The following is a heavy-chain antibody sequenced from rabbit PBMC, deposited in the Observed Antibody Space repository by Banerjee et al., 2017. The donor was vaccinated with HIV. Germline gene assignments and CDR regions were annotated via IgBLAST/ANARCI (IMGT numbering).Heavy chain of an antibody. CDR3: ARDAGSSFSSYGMDL. V-gene: IGHV1S45*01. CDR1: GFSFSDRDV. CDR2: INASTGKP. D-gene: IGHD8-1*01. J-gene: IGHJ6*01. Sequence: QEQLVESGGGLVQPEGSLTLTCEAAGFSFSDRDVLCGGRPAPGKGLEWIACINASTGKPVYATWAKGRFTISKTSSTTVTLQMTSLTAADTATYFCARDAGSSFSSYGMDLWGPGTLVTVS.